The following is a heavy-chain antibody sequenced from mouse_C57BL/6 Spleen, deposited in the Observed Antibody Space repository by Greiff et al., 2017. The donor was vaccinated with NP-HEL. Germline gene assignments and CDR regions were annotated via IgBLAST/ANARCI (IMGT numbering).Heavy chain of an antibody. Sequence: EVQVVESGGGLVQPGGSLSLSCAASGFTFTDYYMSWVRQPPGKALEWLGFIRNKANGYTTEYSSSVKGRCTISRDNSPSILYLQMNALRAEDSATYCCARYPAYYGSINWDFDVWGTGTTVTVSS. D-gene: IGHD1-1*01. CDR1: GFTFTDYY. V-gene: IGHV7-3*01. J-gene: IGHJ1*03. CDR3: ARYPAYYGSINWDFDV. CDR2: IRNKANGYTT.